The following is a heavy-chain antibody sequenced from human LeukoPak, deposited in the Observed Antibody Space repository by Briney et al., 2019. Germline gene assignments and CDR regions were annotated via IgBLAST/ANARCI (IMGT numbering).Heavy chain of an antibody. J-gene: IGHJ5*02. CDR1: GYTFTSYD. V-gene: IGHV1-8*01. CDR3: AKIGAAARRTPNPRWFDP. D-gene: IGHD6-6*01. CDR2: MNPNSGNT. Sequence: ASVKVSCKASGYTFTSYDINWVRQANGQGLEWMGWMNPNSGNTGYAQKFQGRVSMTWNTSISTAYMELSSLKSEDTAVYYCAKIGAAARRTPNPRWFDPWGQGTLVTVSS.